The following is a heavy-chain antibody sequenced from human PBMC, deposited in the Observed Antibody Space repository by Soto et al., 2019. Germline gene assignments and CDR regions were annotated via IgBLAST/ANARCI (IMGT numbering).Heavy chain of an antibody. V-gene: IGHV3-30*18. D-gene: IGHD6-6*01. Sequence: QVQLVQSGGGVIQPGKSLRLSGAASGITFTTYGMHWVRETPGKGLEWVAVVSYDGSHKYYADSVKGRFTISRDDSKNTLYLQMNSLRVEDTAVYYCAKEMYPRTVLDTSSPWGDYWGQGTLVSVSS. CDR1: GITFTTYG. CDR3: AKEMYPRTVLDTSSPWGDY. J-gene: IGHJ4*02. CDR2: VSYDGSHK.